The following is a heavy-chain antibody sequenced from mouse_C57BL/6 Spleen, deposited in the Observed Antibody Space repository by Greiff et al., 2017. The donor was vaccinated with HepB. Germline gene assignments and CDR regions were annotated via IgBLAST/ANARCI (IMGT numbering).Heavy chain of an antibody. CDR1: GYTFTDYE. V-gene: IGHV1-15*01. Sequence: VQLQQSGAELVRPGASVTLSCKASGYTFTDYEMHWVKQTPVHGLEWIGAIDPETGGTTYNQKFKGKAILTADKSSSTAYMELRSLTSEDSAVYYCSLMTTVVATPPGGWGTGTTVTVSS. J-gene: IGHJ1*03. D-gene: IGHD1-1*01. CDR3: SLMTTVVATPPGG. CDR2: IDPETGGT.